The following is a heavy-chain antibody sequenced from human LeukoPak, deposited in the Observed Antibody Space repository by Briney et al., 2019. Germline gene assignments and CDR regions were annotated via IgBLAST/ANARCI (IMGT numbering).Heavy chain of an antibody. J-gene: IGHJ5*02. Sequence: ASVKVSCKASGYTFTGYYMHWVRQAPGQGLEWMGWINPNSGGTNYAQKFRGRVTMTRDTSISTAYMELSRLRSDDTAVYYCARVVGGSSWSKLGNWFDPWGQGTLVTVSS. CDR3: ARVVGGSSWSKLGNWFDP. CDR1: GYTFTGYY. CDR2: INPNSGGT. D-gene: IGHD6-13*01. V-gene: IGHV1-2*02.